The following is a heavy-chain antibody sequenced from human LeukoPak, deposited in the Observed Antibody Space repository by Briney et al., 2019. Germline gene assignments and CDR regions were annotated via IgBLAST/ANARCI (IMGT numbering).Heavy chain of an antibody. Sequence: SETLSLTCAVYGGSFSGYYRIWIRQPPGKGLEWIGEINRSGSTTYNPSLKSRVTISLDTSKNQFSLKLSSVTAADTAVYYRASSLVRADMVTGIDYWGQGTLVTVSS. CDR3: ASSLVRADMVTGIDY. J-gene: IGHJ4*02. V-gene: IGHV4-34*01. CDR1: GGSFSGYY. CDR2: INRSGST. D-gene: IGHD5-18*01.